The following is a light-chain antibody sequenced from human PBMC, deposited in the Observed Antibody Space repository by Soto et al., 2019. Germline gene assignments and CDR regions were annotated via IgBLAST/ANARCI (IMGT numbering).Light chain of an antibody. CDR3: QQYNTYPGT. V-gene: IGKV1-5*03. Sequence: DIQMTQSASTLAASVGDRVASTGRASQSINTWLAWYQQKPGKAPKPLIQKASSLESGVPSRFRGSGSGTEFTLTISSLQPDDFATYYCQQYNTYPGTFGQGTTGDIK. CDR2: KAS. CDR1: QSINTW. J-gene: IGKJ1*01.